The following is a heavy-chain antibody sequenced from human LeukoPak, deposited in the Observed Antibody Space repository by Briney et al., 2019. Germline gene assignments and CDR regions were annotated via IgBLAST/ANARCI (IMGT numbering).Heavy chain of an antibody. V-gene: IGHV3-74*01. CDR3: ARSLRGGTDY. CDR2: INSYGSIT. Sequence: GGSLRLSCTASGFTFNIYSMHWVRQAPGKGLVWVSRINSYGSITTYADSVKGRFTISRDNAKNTLYLQINSLRAEDTAVYYCARSLRGGTDYWGQGTLVAVSS. J-gene: IGHJ4*02. CDR1: GFTFNIYS. D-gene: IGHD3-16*01.